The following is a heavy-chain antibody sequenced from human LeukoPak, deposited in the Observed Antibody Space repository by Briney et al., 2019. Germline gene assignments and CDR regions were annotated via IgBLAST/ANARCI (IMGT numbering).Heavy chain of an antibody. D-gene: IGHD3-22*01. Sequence: PGGSLRLSCAASGFTFEDYGMSWVRQAPGKGLEWISGISPSGGGAYYADFVKGRFTISRDDSKNTLYLQMNSLRAEDTAIFYCAKRPPRDNSGYYQYYFDHWGQGILVTVSS. CDR3: AKRPPRDNSGYYQYYFDH. J-gene: IGHJ4*02. V-gene: IGHV3-23*01. CDR2: ISPSGGGA. CDR1: GFTFEDYG.